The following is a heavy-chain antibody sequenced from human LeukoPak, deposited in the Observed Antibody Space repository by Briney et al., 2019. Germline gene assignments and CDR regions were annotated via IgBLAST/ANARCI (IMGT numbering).Heavy chain of an antibody. Sequence: PGGSLRPSCAASGFIFNNYGMHWVCQAPGKGLEWVAFLRYDGSNEYYADSVKGRFTISRDNSKNTLYLQMNSLRAEDTAVYYCARAYIVLMGALDYWGQETLVTVSS. CDR2: LRYDGSNE. V-gene: IGHV3-30*02. CDR1: GFIFNNYG. D-gene: IGHD2-8*01. CDR3: ARAYIVLMGALDY. J-gene: IGHJ4*02.